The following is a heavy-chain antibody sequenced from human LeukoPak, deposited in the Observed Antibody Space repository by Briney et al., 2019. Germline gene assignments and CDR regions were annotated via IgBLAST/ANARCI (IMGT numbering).Heavy chain of an antibody. Sequence: SETLSLTCTVSGGSISRGSYYWGWIRQPPGKGLQWIGSISYSGNTYSNPSLASRATMSVDTSKNQFSLKLSSVTAADTAVYYCGRDRRATYYYDSSGYYSDYWGQGTLVTVSS. CDR2: ISYSGNT. CDR3: GRDRRATYYYDSSGYYSDY. V-gene: IGHV4-39*07. J-gene: IGHJ4*02. CDR1: GGSISRGSYY. D-gene: IGHD3-22*01.